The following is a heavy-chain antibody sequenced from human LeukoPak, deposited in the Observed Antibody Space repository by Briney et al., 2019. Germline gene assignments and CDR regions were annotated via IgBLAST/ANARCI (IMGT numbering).Heavy chain of an antibody. D-gene: IGHD6-19*01. CDR1: GGSISSYY. CDR2: IYTSGST. CDR3: ARLIAVAGKAGHYYYYGMDV. Sequence: SETLSLTCTVSGGSISSYYWSWIRQPAGKGLEWIGRIYTSGSTNYNPSLKSRVTMSVDTSKNQFSLKLSSVTAADTAVYYCARLIAVAGKAGHYYYYGMDVWGQGTTVTVSS. V-gene: IGHV4-4*07. J-gene: IGHJ6*02.